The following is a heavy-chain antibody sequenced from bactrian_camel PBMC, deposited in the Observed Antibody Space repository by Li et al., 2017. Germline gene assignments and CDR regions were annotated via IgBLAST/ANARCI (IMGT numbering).Heavy chain of an antibody. V-gene: IGHV3S31*01. J-gene: IGHJ4*01. Sequence: VQLVESGGGSVQTGGSLRLSCAASGFPFDRYTMSWFRQAPGKEREGVASIDTDGRTTHDDSVKGRFTISRDKEKNTLYLEMNNLKPEDSAMYYCAANRPFLGRCLTVGYAPEYDFRGQGTQVTVS. D-gene: IGHD5*01. CDR1: GFPFDRYT. CDR3: AANRPFLGRCLTVGYAPEYDF. CDR2: IDTDGRTT.